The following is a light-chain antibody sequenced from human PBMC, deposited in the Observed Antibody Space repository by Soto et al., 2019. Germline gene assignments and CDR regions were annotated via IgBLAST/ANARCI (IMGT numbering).Light chain of an antibody. Sequence: QSALTQPASVSGSPGQSITISCTGTSSDVGGYNYVSWYQQHPGKAPKLMIYDVSNRPSGVSNRFSGSKSGNTASLTISGLQAEDEAEDDCSSYTSSSTPHGVFGGGTKVTVL. V-gene: IGLV2-14*01. CDR1: SSDVGGYNY. J-gene: IGLJ2*01. CDR3: SSYTSSSTPHGV. CDR2: DVS.